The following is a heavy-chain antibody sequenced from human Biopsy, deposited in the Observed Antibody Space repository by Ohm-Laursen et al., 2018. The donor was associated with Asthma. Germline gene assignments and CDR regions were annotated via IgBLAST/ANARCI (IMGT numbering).Heavy chain of an antibody. CDR1: GFTFSSYG. CDR3: AKDTEGRYDFRSGLSYNYYGMDV. V-gene: IGHV3-30*18. CDR2: ISYDGSNK. Sequence: SLRLSCAASGFTFSSYGMYWVRQAPGKGLEWVAVISYDGSNKYYADSVKGRFTISRDNSKNTLYLQMNSLRAEDTAVYYCAKDTEGRYDFRSGLSYNYYGMDVWGQGTTVTVSS. D-gene: IGHD3-3*01. J-gene: IGHJ6*02.